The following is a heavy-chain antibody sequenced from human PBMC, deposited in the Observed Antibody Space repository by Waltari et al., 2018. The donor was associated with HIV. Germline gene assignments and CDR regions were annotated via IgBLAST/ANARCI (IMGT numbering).Heavy chain of an antibody. CDR1: GGSISSSSYY. V-gene: IGHV4-39*01. CDR2: IYHSGST. D-gene: IGHD6-19*01. CDR3: ARRLWSSGWGYYFDY. J-gene: IGHJ4*02. Sequence: QLQLQESGPGLVKPSETLSLTCTVSGGSISSSSYYWGWIRQPPGKGLEGIGSIYHSGSTYCSPSLKSRVTISVDTSKNQFALKLSSVTAADTAVYYCARRLWSSGWGYYFDYWGQGTLVTVSS.